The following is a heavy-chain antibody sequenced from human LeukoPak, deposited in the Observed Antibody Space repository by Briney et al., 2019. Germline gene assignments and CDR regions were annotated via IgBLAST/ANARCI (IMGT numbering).Heavy chain of an antibody. Sequence: SVKVSCTASGGTFSSYAISWVRQAPGQGLEWMGRIIPILGIANYAQKFQGRVTITADKSTSTAYMELSSLRSEDTAVYYCARAYYYDSSGYYSGYFDYWGQGTLVTVSS. CDR1: GGTFSSYA. D-gene: IGHD3-22*01. J-gene: IGHJ4*02. CDR2: IIPILGIA. V-gene: IGHV1-69*04. CDR3: ARAYYYDSSGYYSGYFDY.